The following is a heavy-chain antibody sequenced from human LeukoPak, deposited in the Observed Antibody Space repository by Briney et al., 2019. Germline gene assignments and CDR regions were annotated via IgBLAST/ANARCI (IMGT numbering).Heavy chain of an antibody. CDR3: ARDWPAVITDY. CDR1: GYTFTKHG. Sequence: ASVKVSCKPSGYTFTKHGISCLREGPGQRLEWMGWISADNGKTEYAQKFQGRVTLTTDTSASTVYMELKSLRSDDTAVYYCARDWPAVITDYWGLGTLVIVSS. CDR2: ISADNGKT. V-gene: IGHV1-18*01. J-gene: IGHJ4*02. D-gene: IGHD2/OR15-2a*01.